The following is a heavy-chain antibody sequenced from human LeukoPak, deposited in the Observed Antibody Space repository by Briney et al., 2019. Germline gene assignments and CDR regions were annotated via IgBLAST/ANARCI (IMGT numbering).Heavy chain of an antibody. CDR3: ARERLNVLLWFGENDAFDI. Sequence: SETLSLTCTVSGGSISSYYWSWIRQPAGKGLEWIGRIYTSGSTNYNPSLKSRVTMSVDTSKNQFSLKLSSVTAADTAVYYCARERLNVLLWFGENDAFDIWGQGTMVTVSS. CDR2: IYTSGST. D-gene: IGHD3-10*01. V-gene: IGHV4-4*07. J-gene: IGHJ3*02. CDR1: GGSISSYY.